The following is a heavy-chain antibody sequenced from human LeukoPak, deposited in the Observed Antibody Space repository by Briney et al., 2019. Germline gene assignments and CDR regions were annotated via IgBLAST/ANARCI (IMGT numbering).Heavy chain of an antibody. D-gene: IGHD5-12*01. CDR1: GGSISSSSYY. CDR3: ARAVGEWLRSTNWFDP. J-gene: IGHJ5*02. CDR2: IYYSGST. V-gene: IGHV4-39*07. Sequence: PSETLSLTCTVSGGSISSSSYYWGWIRQPPGKGLEWIGSIYYSGSTYYNPSLKSRVTISVDTSKNQFSLKLSSVTAADTAVYYCARAVGEWLRSTNWFDPRGQGTLVTVSS.